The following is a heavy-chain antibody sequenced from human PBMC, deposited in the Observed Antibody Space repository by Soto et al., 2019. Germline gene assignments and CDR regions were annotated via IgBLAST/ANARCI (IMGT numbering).Heavy chain of an antibody. J-gene: IGHJ4*02. V-gene: IGHV4-59*12. Sequence: PSETLSLTCTVPGVSIRSYYWSWIRQPPGKGLEWIGYIYYSGGTNYNPSLKSRVTISVDTSKNQFSLKLSSVTAADTAVYYCARESRSWYGSIWDYWGQGTLVTVS. CDR3: ARESRSWYGSIWDY. CDR1: GVSIRSYY. CDR2: IYYSGGT. D-gene: IGHD6-13*01.